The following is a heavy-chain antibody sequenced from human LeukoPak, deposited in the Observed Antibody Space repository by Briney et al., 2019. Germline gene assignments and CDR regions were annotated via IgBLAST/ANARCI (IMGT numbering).Heavy chain of an antibody. D-gene: IGHD6-13*01. Sequence: ASVTVSCKASGYTFTSYGISWVRQAPGQGLEWMGWISAYNGNTNYAQKLQGRVTMTTDTSTSTAYMELRSLRSDDTAVYYCATGGSSSWLDAYFDYWGQVTLVTVSS. CDR1: GYTFTSYG. V-gene: IGHV1-18*01. CDR3: ATGGSSSWLDAYFDY. J-gene: IGHJ4*02. CDR2: ISAYNGNT.